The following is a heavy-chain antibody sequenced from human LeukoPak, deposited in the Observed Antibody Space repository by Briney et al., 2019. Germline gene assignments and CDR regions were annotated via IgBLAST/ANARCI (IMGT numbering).Heavy chain of an antibody. CDR1: GGSISSYY. V-gene: IGHV4-59*01. CDR2: IYYSGST. D-gene: IGHD4-11*01. CDR3: ARGSLQDYYYGMDV. Sequence: SETLSLTCTVSGGSISSYYWSWIRQPPGKGLEWIGYIYYSGSTNYNPSLKSRVTISVDTSKNQFSLKLSSVTAADTAVYYCARGSLQDYYYGMDVWGQGTTVTVS. J-gene: IGHJ6*02.